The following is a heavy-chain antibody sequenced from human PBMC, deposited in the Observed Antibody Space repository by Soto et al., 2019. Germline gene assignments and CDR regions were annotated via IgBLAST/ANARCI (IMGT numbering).Heavy chain of an antibody. Sequence: QVQLQESGPGLVKPSQTLSLTCTVSGGSVSSGGYYWSWIRQHPGKGLEWIAYIYYSGITYHNPSLKIRVTILVDTSKNQFSLKLSSVTAADTAVYYCARALSMGGGMDVWGQGTTVTVSS. V-gene: IGHV4-31*03. J-gene: IGHJ6*02. CDR1: GGSVSSGGYY. CDR3: ARALSMGGGMDV. CDR2: IYYSGIT. D-gene: IGHD3-3*02.